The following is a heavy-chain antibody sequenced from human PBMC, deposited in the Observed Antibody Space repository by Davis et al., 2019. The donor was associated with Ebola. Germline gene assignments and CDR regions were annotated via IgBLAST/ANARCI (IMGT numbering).Heavy chain of an antibody. CDR3: ARARGLSRYCSSTSCYRDQYAKPTRLDY. CDR1: GGSFSGYY. J-gene: IGHJ4*02. D-gene: IGHD2-2*01. Sequence: PSETLSLTCAVYGGSFSGYYWSWIRQPPGKGLEWIGEINHSGSTNYNPSLKSRVTISVDTSKNQFSLKLSSVTAADTAVYYCARARGLSRYCSSTSCYRDQYAKPTRLDYWGQGTLVTVSS. CDR2: INHSGST. V-gene: IGHV4-34*01.